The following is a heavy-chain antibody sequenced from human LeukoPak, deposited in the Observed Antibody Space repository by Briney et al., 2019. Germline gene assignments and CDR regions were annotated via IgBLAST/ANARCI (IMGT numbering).Heavy chain of an antibody. CDR2: IRYDGSNK. J-gene: IGHJ4*02. Sequence: GGSLRLSCAASGFTFSSYGMHWVRQAPGKGLERVAFIRYDGSNKYYADSVKGRFTISRDNSKNTLYLQMNSLRAEDTAVYYCARSWTDIVVVPAAVVYWGQGTLVTVSS. CDR1: GFTFSSYG. CDR3: ARSWTDIVVVPAAVVY. V-gene: IGHV3-30*02. D-gene: IGHD2-2*01.